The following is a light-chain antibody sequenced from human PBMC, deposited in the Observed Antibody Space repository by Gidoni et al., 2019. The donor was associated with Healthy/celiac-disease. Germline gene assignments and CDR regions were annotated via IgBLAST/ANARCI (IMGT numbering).Light chain of an antibody. CDR3: QQRSNWPPLYT. V-gene: IGKV3-11*01. Sequence: EMVLTQSPATLSVSPGERATLSCRASQSVSSYLAWYQQKPGQAPRLLIYDASNRATGIPARFSGSGSGTDFTLTISSLEPEDFAVYYCQQRSNWPPLYTFGQGTKLEIK. J-gene: IGKJ2*01. CDR1: QSVSSY. CDR2: DAS.